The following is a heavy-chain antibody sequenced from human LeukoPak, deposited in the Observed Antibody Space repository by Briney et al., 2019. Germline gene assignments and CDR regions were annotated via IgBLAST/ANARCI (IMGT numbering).Heavy chain of an antibody. V-gene: IGHV1-69*01. Sequence: SVKVSCKASGGTFSSHAISWVRQASGQGLEWMGGIIPIFGTANYAQKFQGRVTITADESTSTAYMELSSLRSEDTAVYYCARVLIAAAAPRFDYWGQGTLVTVSS. D-gene: IGHD6-13*01. CDR2: IIPIFGTA. CDR3: ARVLIAAAAPRFDY. CDR1: GGTFSSHA. J-gene: IGHJ4*02.